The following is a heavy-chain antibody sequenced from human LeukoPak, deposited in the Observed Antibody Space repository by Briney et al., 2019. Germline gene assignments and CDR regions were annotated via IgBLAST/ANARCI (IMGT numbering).Heavy chain of an antibody. J-gene: IGHJ4*02. CDR3: AKDRRYGSGSYYFDY. V-gene: IGHV3-23*01. Sequence: GGSLRLSCAASGFTFSSYAMSWVRQAPGKGLEWVSAISGSGGSTYYADSVKGRFTISRDNSKNTLYLQMNRLRAEDTAVYYCAKDRRYGSGSYYFDYWGQGTLVTVSS. D-gene: IGHD3-10*01. CDR1: GFTFSSYA. CDR2: ISGSGGST.